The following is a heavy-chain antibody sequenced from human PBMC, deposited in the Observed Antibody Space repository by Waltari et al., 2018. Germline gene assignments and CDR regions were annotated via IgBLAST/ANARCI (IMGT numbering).Heavy chain of an antibody. V-gene: IGHV1-2*02. J-gene: IGHJ5*02. CDR2: INPNSGGP. D-gene: IGHD2-2*01. CDR1: GYTFTGYY. CDR3: ARGRYCSSTSCSFDP. Sequence: QVQLVQSGAEVKKPGASVKVSCKASGYTFTGYYMHWVRQAPGQGPEWMGWINPNSGGPNYAQRFQGRFTMTRDTSISTAYMELSRLGSADTAVYYCARGRYCSSTSCSFDPWGQGTLVTVSS.